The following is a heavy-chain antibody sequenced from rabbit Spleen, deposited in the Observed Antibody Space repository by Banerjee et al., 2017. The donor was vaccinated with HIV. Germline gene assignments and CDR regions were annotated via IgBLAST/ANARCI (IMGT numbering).Heavy chain of an antibody. V-gene: IGHV1S7*01. J-gene: IGHJ6*01. Sequence: QLKESGGGLVQPGGSLKLFCKASGFTLSSYYLSWVRQAPGKGLEWIGIIDVGEGNTDYASWVNGRFTISSDNAQNTVDLQMSGLTAADTATYFCARAGYAGYGYANFRDYYGMDLWGPGTLVTVS. D-gene: IGHD6-1*01. CDR2: IDVGEGNT. CDR3: ARAGYAGYGYANFRDYYGMDL. CDR1: GFTLSSYY.